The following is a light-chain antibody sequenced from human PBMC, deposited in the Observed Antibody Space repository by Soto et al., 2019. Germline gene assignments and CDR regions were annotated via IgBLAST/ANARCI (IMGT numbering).Light chain of an antibody. Sequence: VLTQSSATLSFSPLVIPNLSGSASQSVSSYLAWYQQKPGQAPRLLIYEASNRATCMPARFSGSGSGTDFTLTISSLEPEDFAVYYCQQSSNWPPITCGKGQRREIK. CDR1: QSVSSY. J-gene: IGKJ5*01. CDR2: EAS. CDR3: QQSSNWPPIT. V-gene: IGKV3-11*01.